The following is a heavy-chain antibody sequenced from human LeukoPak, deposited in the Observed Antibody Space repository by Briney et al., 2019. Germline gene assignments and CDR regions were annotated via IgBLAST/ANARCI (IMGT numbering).Heavy chain of an antibody. CDR1: GFTFRSYG. V-gene: IGHV3-30*18. Sequence: GGSLRLSCAASGFTFRSYGMHWVRQAPGKGLEWVAVISYDGGSKYYADSVKGRFTISRDNSKNTLYLQMNSLRAEDTAVYYCAEDMYYYDSSGYLFDYWGQGTLVTVSS. CDR3: AEDMYYYDSSGYLFDY. CDR2: ISYDGGSK. J-gene: IGHJ4*02. D-gene: IGHD3-22*01.